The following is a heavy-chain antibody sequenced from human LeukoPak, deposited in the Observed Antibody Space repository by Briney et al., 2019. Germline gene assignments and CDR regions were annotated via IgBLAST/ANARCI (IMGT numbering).Heavy chain of an antibody. CDR3: AKDRPPFIARDYYYGMDV. Sequence: RSGGSLRLSCAASGFTFSSYAMHWVRQAPGKGLEWVAVISYDGSNKYYADSVKGRFTISRDNSKNTLYLQMNSLRAEDTAVYYCAKDRPPFIARDYYYGMDVWGQGTTVTVSS. D-gene: IGHD6-13*01. V-gene: IGHV3-30-3*01. CDR2: ISYDGSNK. J-gene: IGHJ6*02. CDR1: GFTFSSYA.